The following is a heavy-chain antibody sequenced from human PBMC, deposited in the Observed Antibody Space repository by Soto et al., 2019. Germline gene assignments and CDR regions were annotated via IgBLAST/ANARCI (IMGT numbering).Heavy chain of an antibody. CDR2: INHSGST. CDR3: ARVWELDLFFAP. CDR1: GGSFSGYY. Sequence: PSETLSLTCAVYGGSFSGYYWSWIRQPPGKGLEWIGEINHSGSTNYNPSLKSRVTISVDTSKNQFFLKLSSVTAADTAVYYCARVWELDLFFAPSGQGTLVTVSS. V-gene: IGHV4-34*01. D-gene: IGHD1-26*01. J-gene: IGHJ5*02.